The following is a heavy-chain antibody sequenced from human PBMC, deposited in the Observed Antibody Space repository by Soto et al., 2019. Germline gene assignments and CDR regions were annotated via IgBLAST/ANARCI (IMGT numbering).Heavy chain of an antibody. V-gene: IGHV4-39*01. CDR2: IYYSGST. J-gene: IGHJ4*02. D-gene: IGHD3-22*01. CDR1: GGSISSSSYY. Sequence: PSETLSLTCPVSGGSISSSSYYSGWIRQPPGKGLEWIGSIYYSGSTYYNPTLKSRVTIYVDTSKNQFSLKLSSLTASDTAVYYCMLGSGWKDFDYWGQGTLVTVSS. CDR3: MLGSGWKDFDY.